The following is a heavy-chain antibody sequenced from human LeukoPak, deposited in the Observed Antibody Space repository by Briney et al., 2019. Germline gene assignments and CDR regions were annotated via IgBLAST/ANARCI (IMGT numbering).Heavy chain of an antibody. J-gene: IGHJ4*02. V-gene: IGHV3-21*01. CDR3: ARDRRITAAAGYFDY. CDR2: ISSSSSYI. Sequence: GGSLRLSCAASGFTFSSYSMNWVRQAPGKGLEWVSSISSSSSYIYYADSVKGRFTISRDNAKNSLYLQMNSLRAEDTAVYYCARDRRITAAAGYFDYWGQGTLVTVSS. D-gene: IGHD6-13*01. CDR1: GFTFSSYS.